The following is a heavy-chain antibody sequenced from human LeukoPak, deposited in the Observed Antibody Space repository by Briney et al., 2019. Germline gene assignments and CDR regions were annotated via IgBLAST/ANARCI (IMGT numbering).Heavy chain of an antibody. CDR1: GYTLTGLS. V-gene: IGHV1-24*01. J-gene: IGHJ3*02. Sequence: ASVKVSCKVSGYTLTGLSMHWVRQAPGKGPEWMGGFDPEDGETIYAQKFQGRVTMTEDTSTDTAYMELSSLRSEDTAVYYCASPGSGSYYAFDIWGQGTMVTVSS. D-gene: IGHD3-10*01. CDR2: FDPEDGET. CDR3: ASPGSGSYYAFDI.